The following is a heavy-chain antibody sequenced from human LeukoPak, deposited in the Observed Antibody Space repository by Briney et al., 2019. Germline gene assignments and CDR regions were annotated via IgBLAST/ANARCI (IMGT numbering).Heavy chain of an antibody. CDR2: IIPIFGTA. Sequence: GASVKVSCKASGGTFSSYAISWVRQAPGQGLEWMGGIIPIFGTANYAQKFQGRVTITADKSTSTAYMELSGLRSEDTAVYYCARDSPVAGSFDYWGQGTLVTVSS. D-gene: IGHD6-19*01. V-gene: IGHV1-69*06. J-gene: IGHJ4*02. CDR1: GGTFSSYA. CDR3: ARDSPVAGSFDY.